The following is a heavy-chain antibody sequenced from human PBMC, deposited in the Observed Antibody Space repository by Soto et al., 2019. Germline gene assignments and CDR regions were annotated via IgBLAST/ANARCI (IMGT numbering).Heavy chain of an antibody. J-gene: IGHJ2*01. V-gene: IGHV3-73*01. CDR2: IKTKANSYAT. CDR3: TRQLHSYYGDYGYFDL. Sequence: EVQLVESGGGLVQPGGSLKLSCAASGFTFSGSAMHWVRQASGKGLEWVGRIKTKANSYATAYAASVKGRFTISRDDSRNTASLQMNSLKTEDTAVYYCTRQLHSYYGDYGYFDLWGRGTLVTVSS. CDR1: GFTFSGSA. D-gene: IGHD4-17*01.